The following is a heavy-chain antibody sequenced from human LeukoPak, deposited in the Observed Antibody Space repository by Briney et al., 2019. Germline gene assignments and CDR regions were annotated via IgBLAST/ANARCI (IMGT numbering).Heavy chain of an antibody. Sequence: AETLSLTCAVYGGSFGGYYWSWIRQPPGKGLEWIGEINHSGSTNYNPSLKSRVTISLDTSMKKFSLKLNSVTAADTAVYYCASTERCSTTCPLDYWGQGTLVTVSS. J-gene: IGHJ4*02. V-gene: IGHV4-34*01. CDR2: INHSGST. D-gene: IGHD2-2*01. CDR1: GGSFGGYY. CDR3: ASTERCSTTCPLDY.